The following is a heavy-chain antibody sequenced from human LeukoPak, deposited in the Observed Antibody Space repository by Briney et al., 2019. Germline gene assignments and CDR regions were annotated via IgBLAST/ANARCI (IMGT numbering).Heavy chain of an antibody. CDR1: GFTFSSYA. Sequence: GGSLRLSCAASGFTFSSYAMSWVRQAPGKGLEWVSAISGSGGSTYYADSVKGRFTISRDNSKSTLYLQMNSLRAEDTAVYYCAKDYGRSWGVIVPPFFDYWGQGTLVTVSS. J-gene: IGHJ4*02. CDR2: ISGSGGST. D-gene: IGHD3-16*02. CDR3: AKDYGRSWGVIVPPFFDY. V-gene: IGHV3-23*01.